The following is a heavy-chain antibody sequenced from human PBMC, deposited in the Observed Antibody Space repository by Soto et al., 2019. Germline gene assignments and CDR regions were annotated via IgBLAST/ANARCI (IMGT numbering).Heavy chain of an antibody. D-gene: IGHD5-12*01. J-gene: IGHJ5*02. CDR3: ARPLAYSGYDSYWFDP. CDR2: IIPILGIA. Sequence: QVQLVQSGAEVKKPGSSVKVSCKASGGTFSSYTISWVRQAPGQGLEWMGRIIPILGIANYAQKFQGRVTITADKSTSTAYMELSSLRSEDTAVYYCARPLAYSGYDSYWFDPWGQGTLVTVSS. V-gene: IGHV1-69*02. CDR1: GGTFSSYT.